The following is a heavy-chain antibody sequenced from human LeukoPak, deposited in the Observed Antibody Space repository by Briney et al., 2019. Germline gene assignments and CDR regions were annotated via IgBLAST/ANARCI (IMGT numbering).Heavy chain of an antibody. CDR3: GTTVTTGRRY. Sequence: GGSLRLSCAASGFTFRSYSMNWVRQAPGKGLEWVANIKQDGSEKYYVDSVKGRFTISRDNAKNSLYLQMNSLRAEDTAVYYCGTTVTTGRRYWGQGTLVTVSS. D-gene: IGHD4-17*01. CDR2: IKQDGSEK. J-gene: IGHJ4*02. V-gene: IGHV3-7*01. CDR1: GFTFRSYS.